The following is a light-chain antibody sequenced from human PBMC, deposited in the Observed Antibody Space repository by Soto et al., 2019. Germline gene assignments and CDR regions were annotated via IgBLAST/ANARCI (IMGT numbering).Light chain of an antibody. V-gene: IGKV3-20*01. CDR2: LAS. CDR1: QSVTNNY. J-gene: IGKJ1*01. Sequence: EIVLTQSPGTLSLSPGERATLSCRASQSVTNNYLAWYQQKAGQAPRLLIYLASNRAAGTPDRFSGSGSGEYFTLTINRLEPEDFAVYFWQQYGSSPWTFGPGTKVDIK. CDR3: QQYGSSPWT.